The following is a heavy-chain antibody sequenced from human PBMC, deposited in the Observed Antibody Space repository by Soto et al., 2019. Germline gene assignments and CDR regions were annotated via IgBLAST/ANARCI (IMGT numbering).Heavy chain of an antibody. CDR3: AKLGSNGWYDAFDI. CDR2: ISGSGKSA. J-gene: IGHJ3*02. D-gene: IGHD6-19*01. V-gene: IGHV3-23*01. CDR1: GFTFSIYA. Sequence: EVQLLESGGGLVQPGGSLRLSCAASGFTFSIYAMTWVRQAPGKGLEWVSSISGSGKSAYYADSVKGRFTFSRDNSKNTLYLQMNSLRAEDTALYYWAKLGSNGWYDAFDIWGQGTVVTVSS.